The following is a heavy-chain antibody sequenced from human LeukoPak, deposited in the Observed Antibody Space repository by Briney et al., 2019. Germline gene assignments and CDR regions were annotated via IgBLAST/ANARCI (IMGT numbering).Heavy chain of an antibody. J-gene: IGHJ4*02. V-gene: IGHV3-7*01. CDR1: GFTFSDFH. CDR2: IKQDGSEK. CDR3: AREEYYYGSGIFDY. Sequence: GGSLRLSCAASGFTFSDFHMSWIRQAPGKGLEWVANIKQDGSEKYYVDSVKGRFTISRDNAKNSLYLQMNSLRAEDTAVYYCAREEYYYGSGIFDYWGQGTLVTVSS. D-gene: IGHD3-10*01.